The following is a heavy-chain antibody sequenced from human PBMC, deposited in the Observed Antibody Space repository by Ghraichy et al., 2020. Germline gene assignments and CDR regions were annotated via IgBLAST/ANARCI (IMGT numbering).Heavy chain of an antibody. V-gene: IGHV4-39*01. D-gene: IGHD3-16*01. CDR1: GGSLSSSSYY. CDR2: IYYSGST. CDR3: ARRFVRGYYFDY. Sequence: SQTLSLTCTVSGGSLSSSSYYWGWIRQPPGKGLEWIGSIYYSGSTYYNPSLKSRVTISVDTSKNQFSLKLSSVTAADTAVYYCARRFVRGYYFDYWGQGTLVTVSS. J-gene: IGHJ4*02.